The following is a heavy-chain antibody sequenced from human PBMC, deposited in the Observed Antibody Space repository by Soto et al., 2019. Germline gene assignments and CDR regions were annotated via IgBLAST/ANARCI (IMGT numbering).Heavy chain of an antibody. Sequence: QVQLVESGGGVVQPGRSLRLSCAASGFTFSSYGMHWVRQAPGKGLEWVAVISYDGSNKYYADSVKGRFTISRDNSKNTLNLQMNSLRAEDTAVYYCAKAPADIVVVDYWGQGTLVTVSS. CDR2: ISYDGSNK. J-gene: IGHJ4*02. V-gene: IGHV3-30*18. D-gene: IGHD2-15*01. CDR1: GFTFSSYG. CDR3: AKAPADIVVVDY.